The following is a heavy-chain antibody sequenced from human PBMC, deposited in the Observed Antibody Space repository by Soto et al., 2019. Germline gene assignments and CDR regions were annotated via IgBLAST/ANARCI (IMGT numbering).Heavy chain of an antibody. V-gene: IGHV3-30*18. Sequence: QVQLVESGGGVVQPGRSLRLSCAASGFIFSSYGMHWVRQAPGKGLEWVAVISYDGSNQYYADSVKGRFTISRDSSRNTVYLQMNSLRAEDTAVYHCAKLGIDYGSGSFYGLDSWGQGTLVTVSS. J-gene: IGHJ5*01. D-gene: IGHD3-10*01. CDR2: ISYDGSNQ. CDR3: AKLGIDYGSGSFYGLDS. CDR1: GFIFSSYG.